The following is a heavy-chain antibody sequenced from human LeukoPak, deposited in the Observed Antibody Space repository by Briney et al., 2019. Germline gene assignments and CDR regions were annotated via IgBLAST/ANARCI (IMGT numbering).Heavy chain of an antibody. V-gene: IGHV3-21*01. Sequence: GGSLRLSCAASGFTFSTYSINWVRQAPGKGLEWVSSISSSSSYIYYADSVKGRFTISRDNAKNSLYLQMNSLRAEDTAVYYCARDLSPLPPYYYDSSGQAGFDYWGQGTLVTVSS. J-gene: IGHJ4*02. D-gene: IGHD3-22*01. CDR1: GFTFSTYS. CDR2: ISSSSSYI. CDR3: ARDLSPLPPYYYDSSGQAGFDY.